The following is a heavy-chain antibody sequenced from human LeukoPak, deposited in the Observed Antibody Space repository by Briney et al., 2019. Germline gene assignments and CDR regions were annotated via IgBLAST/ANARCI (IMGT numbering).Heavy chain of an antibody. J-gene: IGHJ4*02. D-gene: IGHD6-13*01. CDR2: ISGSGDNT. CDR1: GFTFSSYV. CDR3: AKDRRAAAGGFDY. V-gene: IGHV3-23*01. Sequence: GGSLRLSCAASGFTFSSYVMSWVRQAPGKGLEWVSAISGSGDNTYYADSVKGRFTISRDNSKNTLYLQMNSLRAEDTAVYYCAKDRRAAAGGFDYWGQGILVNVSS.